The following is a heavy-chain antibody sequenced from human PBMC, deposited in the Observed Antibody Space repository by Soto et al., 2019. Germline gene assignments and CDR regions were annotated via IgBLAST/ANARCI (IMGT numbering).Heavy chain of an antibody. CDR3: AREKRRDGYTKNSMDY. J-gene: IGHJ4*02. CDR2: IIPIFGST. V-gene: IGHV1-69*05. Sequence: SVKVSCKASGGTFSSYAISWVRQAPGQGLEWMGGIIPIFGSTSYAQKFQGRVTMTRDTSTSTVYMELSSLRSEDTAVYYCAREKRRDGYTKNSMDYWGQGTLVTVSS. D-gene: IGHD5-12*01. CDR1: GGTFSSYA.